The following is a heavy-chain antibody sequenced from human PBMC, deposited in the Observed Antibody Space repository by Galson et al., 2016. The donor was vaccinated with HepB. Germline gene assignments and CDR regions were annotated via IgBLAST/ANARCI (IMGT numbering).Heavy chain of an antibody. V-gene: IGHV1-69*13. CDR1: GGTFSSSA. D-gene: IGHD1-26*01. J-gene: IGHJ4*02. CDR2: IIPVVSRS. CDR3: ARSISGSYAVFDS. Sequence: SVKVSCKASGGTFSSSAISWVRQARGQGLEWMGGIIPVVSRSNYAQKFHARVMITADESTNTVYMEVSSLRSDDTAVYYCARSISGSYAVFDSWGQGTLVTVSS.